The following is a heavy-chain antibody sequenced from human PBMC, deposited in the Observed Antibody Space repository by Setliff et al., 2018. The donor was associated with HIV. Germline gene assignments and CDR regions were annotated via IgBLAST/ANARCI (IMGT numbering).Heavy chain of an antibody. J-gene: IGHJ3*02. D-gene: IGHD2-15*01. CDR2: INHGGDI. CDR1: GGSFSGYF. Sequence: KPSETLSLTCAVYGGSFSGYFWTWIRQPPQKRLEWIGEINHGGDINYNPSLKSRVTISVDTSKNQFSLKLSSVTAADTAVYYCARDRLYCSGGSCYSVGPNDVFDIWGQGTMVTVSS. CDR3: ARDRLYCSGGSCYSVGPNDVFDI. V-gene: IGHV4-34*01.